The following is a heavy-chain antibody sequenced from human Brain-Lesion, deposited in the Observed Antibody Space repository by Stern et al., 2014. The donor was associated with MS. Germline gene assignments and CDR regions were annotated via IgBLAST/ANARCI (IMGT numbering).Heavy chain of an antibody. CDR3: VAGAQLWL. CDR1: GFTFSQAW. CDR2: IKSRTDGGTA. D-gene: IGHD1-1*01. Sequence: VQLGQSGGGLVKSGGSLRLSCAASGFTFSQAWMGWVRQVPGKGLEWVGHIKSRTDGGTANYAASVKDRFTVSRDNSANMLYLQMNSLTIEDTAVYYCVAGAQLWLWGQGTLVTVSS. V-gene: IGHV3-15*01. J-gene: IGHJ4*02.